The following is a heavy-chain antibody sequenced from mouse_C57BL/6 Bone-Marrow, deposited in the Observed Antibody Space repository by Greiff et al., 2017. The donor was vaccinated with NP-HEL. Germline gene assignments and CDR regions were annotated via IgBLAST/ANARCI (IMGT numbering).Heavy chain of an antibody. CDR3: AYSNYDPFAY. J-gene: IGHJ3*01. V-gene: IGHV1-81*01. Sequence: QVQLQQSGAELARPGASVKLSCKASGYTFTSYGISWVKQRTGQGLEWIGAIYPRSGNTYYNEKFKGKVTLTADKSSTTAYMELRSLTSEDSAVYFCAYSNYDPFAYWGRGTLVTVSA. D-gene: IGHD2-5*01. CDR2: IYPRSGNT. CDR1: GYTFTSYG.